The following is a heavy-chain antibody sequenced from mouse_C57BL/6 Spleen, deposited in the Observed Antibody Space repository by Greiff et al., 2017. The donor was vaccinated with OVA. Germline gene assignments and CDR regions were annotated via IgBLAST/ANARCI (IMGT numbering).Heavy chain of an antibody. J-gene: IGHJ4*01. D-gene: IGHD2-4*01. V-gene: IGHV3-6*01. Sequence: EVKVEESGPGLVKPSQSLSLTCSVTGYSITSGYYWNWIRQFPGNKLEWMGYISYDGRNHYNPSLKNRKSITRDTSKNQFFLKLNSVTTEDTATDYCARDRELRYYAKDYWGQGTSVTVSS. CDR1: GYSITSGYY. CDR2: ISYDGRN. CDR3: ARDRELRYYAKDY.